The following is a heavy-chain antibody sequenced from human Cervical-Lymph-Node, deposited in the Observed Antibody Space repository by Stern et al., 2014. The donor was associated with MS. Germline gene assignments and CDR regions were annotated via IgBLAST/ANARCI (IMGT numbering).Heavy chain of an antibody. V-gene: IGHV1-69*01. CDR2: FIPIFGTA. D-gene: IGHD2-8*01. CDR3: ARAETGYCTNGVCPSYYYGMDV. J-gene: IGHJ6*02. CDR1: GGTFSSYA. Sequence: VQLVESGAEVKKPGSSVKVSCKASGGTFSSYAISWVRQAPGQGLEWMGGFIPIFGTANYAQKVQGRVTITADESTSTAYMELSSLRSEDTAVYYCARAETGYCTNGVCPSYYYGMDVWGQGTTVTVSS.